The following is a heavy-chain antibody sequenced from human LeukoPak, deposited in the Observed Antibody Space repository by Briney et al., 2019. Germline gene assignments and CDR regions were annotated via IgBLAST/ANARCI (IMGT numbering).Heavy chain of an antibody. J-gene: IGHJ3*01. D-gene: IGHD2-2*01. CDR2: LSSGDNT. V-gene: IGHV3-53*01. CDR3: ARRYCSTCPTGHAFDL. CDR1: GFTVSSNY. Sequence: PGGSLRLSCAASGFTVSSNYMSWVRQAPGRGLEWVSPLSSGDNTHYADSVNGRFTISRDNSKNTLYLQLNSLRAEDTAVYYCARRYCSTCPTGHAFDLWGQGTLVTVSS.